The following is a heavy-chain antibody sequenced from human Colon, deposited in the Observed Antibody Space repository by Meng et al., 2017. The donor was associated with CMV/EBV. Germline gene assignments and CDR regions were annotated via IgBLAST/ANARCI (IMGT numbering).Heavy chain of an antibody. CDR2: MNPNSANT. CDR1: GYPFTSYD. J-gene: IGHJ4*02. CDR3: AIRASTSGSGSAYFDY. Sequence: GYPFTSYDITWVRQATGQGLEWLGWMNPNSANTGYAQKFQGRVTMTRNTSITTAYMELSSLRYEDTAVYYCAIRASTSGSGSAYFDYWGQGTLVTVSS. V-gene: IGHV1-8*01. D-gene: IGHD3-10*01.